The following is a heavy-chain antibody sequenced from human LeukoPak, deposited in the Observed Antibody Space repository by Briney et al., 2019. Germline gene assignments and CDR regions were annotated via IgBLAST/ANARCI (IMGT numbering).Heavy chain of an antibody. J-gene: IGHJ3*02. Sequence: GGSLRLSCAVSGLTFNNYAMSWVRQAPGKGLEWVSGISGRGASKYYADSVKGRFTISRDNSKNTLYLQMNSLRAEDTAVYYCARGAPRGYSYGYPNDAFDIWGQGPMVTVSS. D-gene: IGHD5-18*01. CDR1: GLTFNNYA. V-gene: IGHV3-23*01. CDR3: ARGAPRGYSYGYPNDAFDI. CDR2: ISGRGASK.